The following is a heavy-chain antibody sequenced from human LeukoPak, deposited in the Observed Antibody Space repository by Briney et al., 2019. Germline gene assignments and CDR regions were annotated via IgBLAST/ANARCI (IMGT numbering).Heavy chain of an antibody. CDR2: IHNSGRT. D-gene: IGHD5-12*01. CDR3: ARGGSGYDSFYYYGMDV. CDR1: GGSVSSYY. V-gene: IGHV4-59*02. J-gene: IGHJ6*02. Sequence: SETLSLTCSVSGGSVSSYYWSWIRQSPGKGLEWIGYIHNSGRTKYNPSLKSRVTISIDTSKNQFSLKLRSVTAADTAVYYCARGGSGYDSFYYYGMDVWGQGTTVTVSS.